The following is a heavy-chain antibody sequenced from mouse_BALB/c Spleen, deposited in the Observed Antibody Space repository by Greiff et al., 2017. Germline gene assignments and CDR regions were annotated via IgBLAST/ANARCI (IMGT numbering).Heavy chain of an antibody. CDR1: GFAFSSYD. CDR2: ISDGGSYT. J-gene: IGHJ2*01. CDR3: ARDGYDY. V-gene: IGHV5-4*02. Sequence: EVQGVESGGGLVKPGGSLKLSCAASGFAFSSYDMYWVRQTPEKRLEWVATISDGGSYTYYPDSVKGRFTISRDNAKNNLYLQMSSLKSEDTAMYYCARDGYDYWGQGTTLTVSS. D-gene: IGHD1-2*01.